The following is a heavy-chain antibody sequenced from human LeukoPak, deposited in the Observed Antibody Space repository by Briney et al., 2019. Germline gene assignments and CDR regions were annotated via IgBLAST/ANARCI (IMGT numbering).Heavy chain of an antibody. V-gene: IGHV3-20*04. CDR1: GFTFDDYG. J-gene: IGHJ6*03. Sequence: GGSLRLSCAASGFTFDDYGMSWVCQAPGKGLEWVSGINWNGGSTGYADSVKGRFTISRDNAKNSLYLQMNSLRAEDTALYYCAREGYDILTGYPTYYYYYYMDVWGKGTTVTVSS. CDR2: INWNGGST. CDR3: AREGYDILTGYPTYYYYYYMDV. D-gene: IGHD3-9*01.